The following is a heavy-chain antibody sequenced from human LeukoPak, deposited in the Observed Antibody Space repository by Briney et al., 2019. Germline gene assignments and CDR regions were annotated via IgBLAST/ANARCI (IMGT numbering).Heavy chain of an antibody. J-gene: IGHJ4*02. V-gene: IGHV4-59*01. CDR2: FYYTGST. CDR3: ARDATLSWYGLYFDY. Sequence: SETLSLTCSVSGVSIDSYHWSWIRQPPGKGLEWIGYFYYTGSTNYSPSFEGRVTISGDTSKNQISLRLTSVTAADTAVYYCARDATLSWYGLYFDYWGQGAVVTVSS. D-gene: IGHD6-13*01. CDR1: GVSIDSYH.